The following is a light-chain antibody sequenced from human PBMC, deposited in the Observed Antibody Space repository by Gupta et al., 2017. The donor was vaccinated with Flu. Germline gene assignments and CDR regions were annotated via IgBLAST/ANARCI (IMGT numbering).Light chain of an antibody. Sequence: FLLTQPPSASSSPGRPVTISCTRSGGSIADNYVQWYQQRPGSPPTTVIYEDYHRPSGGPGRFSGSIDSSSNSASLTISGLKTDDEADYYCQSYYENNPLYVFGTGTTVTVL. J-gene: IGLJ1*01. CDR1: GGSIADNY. V-gene: IGLV6-57*01. CDR2: EDY. CDR3: QSYYENNPLYV.